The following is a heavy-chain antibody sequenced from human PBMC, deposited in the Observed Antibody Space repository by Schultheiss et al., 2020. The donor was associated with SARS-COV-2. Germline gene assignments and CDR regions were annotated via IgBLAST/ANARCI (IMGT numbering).Heavy chain of an antibody. CDR2: INHSGST. Sequence: SETLSLTCAVYGGSFSGYYWSWIRQPPGKGLEWIGEINHSGSTNYNPSLKSRVTISVDTSKNQFSLKLSSVTAADTAVYYCARDPGGSYHRYYFDYWGQGTLVTVSS. J-gene: IGHJ4*02. D-gene: IGHD1-26*01. CDR1: GGSFSGYY. CDR3: ARDPGGSYHRYYFDY. V-gene: IGHV4-34*01.